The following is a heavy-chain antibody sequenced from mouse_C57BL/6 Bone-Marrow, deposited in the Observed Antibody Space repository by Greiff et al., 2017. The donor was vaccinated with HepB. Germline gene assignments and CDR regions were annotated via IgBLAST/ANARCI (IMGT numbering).Heavy chain of an antibody. CDR1: GYAFSSSW. Sequence: VQLQESGPELVKPGASVKISCKASGYAFSSSWMNWVKQRPGKGLEWIGRIYPGDGDTNYNGKFKGKATLTADKSSSTAYMQLSSLTSEDSAVYFCARSPVVARDDWGQGTTLTVSS. CDR2: IYPGDGDT. J-gene: IGHJ2*01. D-gene: IGHD1-1*01. V-gene: IGHV1-82*01. CDR3: ARSPVVARDD.